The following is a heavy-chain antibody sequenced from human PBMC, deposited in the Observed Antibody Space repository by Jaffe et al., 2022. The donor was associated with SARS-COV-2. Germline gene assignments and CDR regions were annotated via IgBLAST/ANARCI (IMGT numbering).Heavy chain of an antibody. J-gene: IGHJ4*02. V-gene: IGHV5-51*01. D-gene: IGHD5-12*01. Sequence: EVQLVQSGAEVKKPGESLRISCKGSGYSFFSTYWIAWVRQMPGKGLEFMGIIYPGDSDTRYSPSFQGQVTISADKSISTAYLQWSSLKASDTAIYYCARHVGSGYSGYDGFLFNHWGQGTLVTVSS. CDR2: IYPGDSDT. CDR1: GYSFFSTYW. CDR3: ARHVGSGYSGYDGFLFNH.